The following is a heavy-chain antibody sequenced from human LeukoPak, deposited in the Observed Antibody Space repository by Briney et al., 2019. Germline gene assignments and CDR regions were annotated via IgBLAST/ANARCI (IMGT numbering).Heavy chain of an antibody. V-gene: IGHV3-23*01. J-gene: IGHJ3*02. CDR2: VSAGGGST. D-gene: IGHD1-26*01. Sequence: GGSLRLSCAASGFTFSCYAMSWVRQAPGKGLEWVSLVSAGGGSTYYADSVKGRFTISRDNAKNSLYLQMNSLRDEDTAVYYCAREVFSGAARAFDIWGQGTMVTVSS. CDR1: GFTFSCYA. CDR3: AREVFSGAARAFDI.